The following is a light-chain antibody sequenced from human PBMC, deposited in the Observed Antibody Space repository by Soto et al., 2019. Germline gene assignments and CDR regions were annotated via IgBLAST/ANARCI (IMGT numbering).Light chain of an antibody. CDR1: RSLVHSDGIXY. Sequence: DVVMTQSPLSLPVTLGQPASISCRSNRSLVHSDGIXYFSWFQQRPGRSPRRLIYKVSIRDSRVAARFSGSGSGTDSALKISRVEAEDVGVYYCMQGTHWPVTFGQGTKVDIK. CDR3: MQGTHWPVT. CDR2: KVS. J-gene: IGKJ1*01. V-gene: IGKV2-30*02.